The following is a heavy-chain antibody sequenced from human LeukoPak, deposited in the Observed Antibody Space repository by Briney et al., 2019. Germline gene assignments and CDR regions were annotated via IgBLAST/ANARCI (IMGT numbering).Heavy chain of an antibody. CDR2: IIPIFGTA. CDR3: ARADSHYYDSSGYYGGQDAFDI. CDR1: GGTFSSYA. J-gene: IGHJ3*02. D-gene: IGHD3-22*01. Sequence: GASVKVSCKASGGTFSSYAISWVRQAPGQGLEWMGGIIPIFGTANYAQKFQGRVTITADKSTSTAYMELSSLRSEDTAVYYCARADSHYYDSSGYYGGQDAFDIWGQGTMVTVSS. V-gene: IGHV1-69*06.